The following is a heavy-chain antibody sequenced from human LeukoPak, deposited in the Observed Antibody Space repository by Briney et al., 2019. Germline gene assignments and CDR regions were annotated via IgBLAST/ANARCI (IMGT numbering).Heavy chain of an antibody. Sequence: PSETLSLTCAVYGGSFSGYYWSWIRQPPGKGLEWIGEINHSGSTNYNPSLKSRVTISVDTSKNQFSLKLSSVTAADTAVYYCATKYSGSYEGWFDPWGQGTLVTVSS. V-gene: IGHV4-34*01. J-gene: IGHJ5*02. CDR1: GGSFSGYY. D-gene: IGHD1-26*01. CDR3: ATKYSGSYEGWFDP. CDR2: INHSGST.